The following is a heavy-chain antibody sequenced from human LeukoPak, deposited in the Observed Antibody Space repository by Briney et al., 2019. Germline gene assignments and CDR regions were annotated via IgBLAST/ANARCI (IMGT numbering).Heavy chain of an antibody. CDR3: ARAGVKDDILTGYYLY. D-gene: IGHD3-9*01. CDR1: GFTFSSYA. J-gene: IGHJ4*02. Sequence: GRSLRLSCAASGFTFSSYAMHWVRQAPGKGLEWVAVISYDGSNKYYADSVKGRFTISRDNSKNMLYLQMNSLRAEDTAVYYCARAGVKDDILTGYYLYWGQGTLVTVSS. CDR2: ISYDGSNK. V-gene: IGHV3-30*04.